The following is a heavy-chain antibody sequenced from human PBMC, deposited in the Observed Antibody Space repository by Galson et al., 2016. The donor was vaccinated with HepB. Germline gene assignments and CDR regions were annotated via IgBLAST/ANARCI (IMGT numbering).Heavy chain of an antibody. V-gene: IGHV3-23*01. J-gene: IGHJ4*02. CDR1: GFTFSTYA. Sequence: SLRLSCAASGFTFSTYAMSWVRQAPGKGLECISFISGSGRTTSYADSVKGRFTISRDNSKNTLSVQMDSLRAEDTAVYYCAKLRGQDYSNYHYDSWGQGTLVTVSS. CDR2: ISGSGRTT. D-gene: IGHD4-11*01. CDR3: AKLRGQDYSNYHYDS.